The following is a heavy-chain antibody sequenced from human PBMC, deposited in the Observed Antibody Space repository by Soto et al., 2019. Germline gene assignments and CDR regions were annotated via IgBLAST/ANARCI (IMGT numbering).Heavy chain of an antibody. Sequence: QVTLKESGPVLVKPTETLTLTCTVSGFSLSNARMGVSWIRQPPGKALEWLAHIFSNDEKSYSTSLKSRLTISKDTXXSXVXXTMTNMDPVDTATYYCARIRGLAYCGGDCYPDFDYWGQGTLVTVSS. D-gene: IGHD2-21*02. CDR2: IFSNDEK. CDR1: GFSLSNARMG. J-gene: IGHJ4*02. V-gene: IGHV2-26*01. CDR3: ARIRGLAYCGGDCYPDFDY.